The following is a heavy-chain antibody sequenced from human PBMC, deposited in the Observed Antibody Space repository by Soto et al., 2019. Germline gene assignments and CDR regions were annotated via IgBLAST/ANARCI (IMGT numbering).Heavy chain of an antibody. CDR2: ISTYKGNT. CDR1: GYTFTSYG. V-gene: IGHV1-18*01. Sequence: QVQLVQSGPEVKKPGASVKVSCKTSGYTFTSYGISWVRQAPGQGLEWMGWISTYKGNTNYAQKFQGRVTMTTDTSPSTAYMELRSLRSDDTAVYYCAPRSPAFDYWGQGTLVTVSS. J-gene: IGHJ4*02. CDR3: APRSPAFDY.